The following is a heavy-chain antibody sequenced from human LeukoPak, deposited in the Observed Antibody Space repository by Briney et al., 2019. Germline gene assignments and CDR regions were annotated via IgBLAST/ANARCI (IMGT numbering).Heavy chain of an antibody. J-gene: IGHJ4*02. CDR2: ISTSYSGI. CDR3: ARAYCSSITCFE. V-gene: IGHV3-48*01. CDR1: GFIVSRYS. D-gene: IGHD2-2*01. Sequence: GGSLRLSCAASGFIVSRYSMTWVRQAPGKGLEWVSSISTSYSGIYYADSVKGRFTIYRDNAKNSLYLQMDSLRADDTAVYYCARAYCSSITCFEWGQGTLVTVSS.